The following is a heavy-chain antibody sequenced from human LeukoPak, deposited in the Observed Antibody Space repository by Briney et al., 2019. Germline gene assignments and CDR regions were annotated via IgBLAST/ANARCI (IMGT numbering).Heavy chain of an antibody. CDR1: GYTFSGYY. J-gene: IGHJ3*02. CDR3: ARSGSGSSWYGGTMWSFDI. CDR2: IIPKSGDS. V-gene: IGHV1-2*06. Sequence: GASVKVSCKASGYTFSGYYIHWVRQAPGQGLEWMGRIIPKSGDSKYTQKFQGRAAMTRDTSITTAYMELTRLTSDDTAVYFCARSGSGSSWYGGTMWSFDIWGQGTLATVSS. D-gene: IGHD6-13*01.